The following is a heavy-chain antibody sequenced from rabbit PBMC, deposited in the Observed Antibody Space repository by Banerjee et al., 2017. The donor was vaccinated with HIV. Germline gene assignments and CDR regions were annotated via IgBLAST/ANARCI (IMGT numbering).Heavy chain of an antibody. CDR2: IDTNTGKT. V-gene: IGHV1S40*01. J-gene: IGHJ4*01. Sequence: QSLEESGGDLVKPGASLTLTCTASGFSFSSYYYMYWVRQAPGKGLEWIGFIDTNTGKTFYASWAKGRFTISKTSPTTVTLQMTSLTVADTATYFCARDGASGYNFNLWGPGTLVTVS. D-gene: IGHD1-1*01. CDR3: ARDGASGYNFNL. CDR1: GFSFSSYYY.